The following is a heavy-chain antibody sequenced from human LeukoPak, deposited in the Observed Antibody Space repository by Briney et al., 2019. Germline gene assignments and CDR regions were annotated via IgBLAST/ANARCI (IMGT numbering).Heavy chain of an antibody. CDR1: GFTFSSYW. J-gene: IGHJ3*02. D-gene: IGHD2-2*01. CDR2: MNDDGTIT. Sequence: GGSLRLSCAASGFTFSSYWMHWFRQAPGKGLVWVSRMNDDGTITTYADSVKGRFTISRDNAKNRLYLQMSSLRVEDTAVYYCARSVPGNAFDIWGQGTMVTVSS. V-gene: IGHV3-74*01. CDR3: ARSVPGNAFDI.